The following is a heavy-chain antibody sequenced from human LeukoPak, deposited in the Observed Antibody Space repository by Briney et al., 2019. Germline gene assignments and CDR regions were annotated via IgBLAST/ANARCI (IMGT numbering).Heavy chain of an antibody. CDR3: ARLSDFYDSTSYYVPTVTDYYMDV. CDR2: VYYSGIT. D-gene: IGHD3-22*01. Sequence: PSETLSLTCTVSTGSFSNYYWSWIRQSPGKGLEWIAFVYYSGITNYNPSLKSRVTISIDTSKNQFSLSLRSVTAADTAVYYCARLSDFYDSTSYYVPTVTDYYMDVWGKGTTVIISS. CDR1: TGSFSNYY. J-gene: IGHJ6*03. V-gene: IGHV4-59*01.